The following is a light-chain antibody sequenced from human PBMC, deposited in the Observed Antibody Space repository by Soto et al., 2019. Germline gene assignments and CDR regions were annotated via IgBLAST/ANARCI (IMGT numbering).Light chain of an antibody. CDR2: AAS. CDR1: QSISTY. CDR3: QQSYSTPRT. Sequence: DIPMTQSPSSLSASVGDRVTITCRASQSISTYLNWYQQKVGKAPKLLISAASSLQRGVPSMLSGRRTGTDLTLTISSLQPEDFANYYWQQSYSTPRTFGQGTKLEIK. V-gene: IGKV1-39*01. J-gene: IGKJ2*02.